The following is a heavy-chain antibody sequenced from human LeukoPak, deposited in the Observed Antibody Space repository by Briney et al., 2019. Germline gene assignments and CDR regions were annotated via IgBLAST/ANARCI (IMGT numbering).Heavy chain of an antibody. CDR3: ARGQITTRSHFDY. Sequence: VEVSCKASGGTLSSYAISWVRQAPGQGLEWMGGIIPIFATANYAQKFQGRVTITADESTSTAYMELSSLRSEDTAVYYCARGQITTRSHFDYWGQGTLVTVSS. J-gene: IGHJ4*02. D-gene: IGHD3-22*01. CDR1: GGTLSSYA. CDR2: IIPIFATA. V-gene: IGHV1-69*13.